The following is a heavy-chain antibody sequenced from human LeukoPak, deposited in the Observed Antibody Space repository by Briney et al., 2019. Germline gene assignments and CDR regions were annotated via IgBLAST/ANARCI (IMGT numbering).Heavy chain of an antibody. V-gene: IGHV4-4*07. J-gene: IGHJ3*02. CDR1: GGSISSYY. CDR3: ARETYYYDSSGYKDGAFDI. D-gene: IGHD3-22*01. Sequence: SETLSLTCTASGGSISSYYRSWIRQPAGKGLEWIGRIYTSGSTNYNPSLKSRVTMSVDTSKNQFSLKLSSVTAADTAVYYCARETYYYDSSGYKDGAFDIWGQGTMVTVSS. CDR2: IYTSGST.